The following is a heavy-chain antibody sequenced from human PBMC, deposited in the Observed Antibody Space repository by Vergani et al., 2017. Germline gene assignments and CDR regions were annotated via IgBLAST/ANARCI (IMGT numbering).Heavy chain of an antibody. D-gene: IGHD6-19*01. CDR3: ARVMLGVAVVDYFDY. V-gene: IGHV3-21*01. CDR1: GFTFSSYS. J-gene: IGHJ4*02. Sequence: VQLVESGGGVVQPGRSLRLSCAASGFTFSSYSMNWVRQAPGKGLEWVSSISSSSSYIYYADSVKGRFTISRDNAKNSLYLQMNSLRAEDTAVYYCARVMLGVAVVDYFDYWGQGTLVTGSS. CDR2: ISSSSSYI.